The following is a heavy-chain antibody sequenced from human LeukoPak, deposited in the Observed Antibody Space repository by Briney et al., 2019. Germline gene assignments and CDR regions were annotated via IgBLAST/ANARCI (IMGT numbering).Heavy chain of an antibody. V-gene: IGHV3-66*01. CDR2: IYSGGST. CDR3: EREYRGEYYFAY. CDR1: GFTVSSNY. D-gene: IGHD3-10*01. J-gene: IGHJ4*02. Sequence: GGSLRLSCAASGFTVSSNYMSWVRQAPGKGLEWVSVIYSGGSTYYADSVKGRFTISRDNSKNTLYLQMNSLRAEDTAVYYCEREYRGEYYFAYWGQGTLVTVSS.